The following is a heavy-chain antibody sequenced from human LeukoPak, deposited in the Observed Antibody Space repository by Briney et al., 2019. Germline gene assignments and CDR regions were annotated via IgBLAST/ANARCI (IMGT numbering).Heavy chain of an antibody. CDR3: ARDGSYDSSGYYSY. CDR2: ISYDGSNK. J-gene: IGHJ4*02. D-gene: IGHD3-22*01. V-gene: IGHV3-30*03. CDR1: GFTFSSYG. Sequence: PGRSLRLSCAASGFTFSSYGMHWVRQAPGKGLEWVAVISYDGSNKYYADSVKGRFTISRDNSKNTLYLQMNSLRAEDTAVHYCARDGSYDSSGYYSYWGQGTLVTVSS.